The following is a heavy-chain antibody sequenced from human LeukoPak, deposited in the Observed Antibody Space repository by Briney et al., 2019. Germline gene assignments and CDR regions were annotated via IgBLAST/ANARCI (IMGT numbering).Heavy chain of an antibody. D-gene: IGHD4-17*01. J-gene: IGHJ4*02. CDR2: INPSGGST. Sequence: ASVKVSCKASGYTFTSYYLHWVRQAPGQGLEWMGIINPSGGSTSYAQRFQGRVTMTRDTSTNTVYMEVSSLKSYDTAVYYCARDLSGFLAYGDNLDYWGQGTLVTVSS. CDR3: ARDLSGFLAYGDNLDY. V-gene: IGHV1-46*01. CDR1: GYTFTSYY.